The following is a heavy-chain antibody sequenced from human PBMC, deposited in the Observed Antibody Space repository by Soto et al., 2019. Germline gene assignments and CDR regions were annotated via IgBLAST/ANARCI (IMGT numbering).Heavy chain of an antibody. Sequence: QVQLVQSGAEVKKPGSSVKVSCKASGGTFSPYTINWVRQAPGKGLEWMGRIIPFHGVTNYEKKFQARVTITADKSTSTAYMELSGLRFEDTAMYYCTRDWEITVSTWSFGGFWGRGTLVTVSS. CDR3: TRDWEITVSTWSFGGF. D-gene: IGHD3-10*01. CDR1: GGTFSPYT. CDR2: IIPFHGVT. J-gene: IGHJ4*02. V-gene: IGHV1-69*08.